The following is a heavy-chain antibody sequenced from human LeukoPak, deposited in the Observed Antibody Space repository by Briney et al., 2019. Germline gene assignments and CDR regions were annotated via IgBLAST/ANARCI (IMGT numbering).Heavy chain of an antibody. CDR3: ARDHNYGSDY. D-gene: IGHD5-18*01. V-gene: IGHV3-7*03. CDR1: GFTFRGYW. Sequence: PGGSLRLSCAASGFTFRGYWMSWVRQAPGKGLEWVANIKEDGSEKYYVDSVKGRFTISRDSAKNSLYLQMNSLRVEDTAVYYCARDHNYGSDYWGQGTLVTVSS. J-gene: IGHJ4*02. CDR2: IKEDGSEK.